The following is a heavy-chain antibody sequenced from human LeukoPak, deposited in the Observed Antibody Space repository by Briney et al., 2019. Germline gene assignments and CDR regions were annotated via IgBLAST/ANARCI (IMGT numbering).Heavy chain of an antibody. V-gene: IGHV4-59*01. CDR1: GGSISSYY. D-gene: IGHD6-6*01. Sequence: SETLSLTCTVSGGSISSYYWSWIRQPPGKGLEWIGYIYYSGSTNYNPSLKSRVTISVDTSKNQFSLKLSSVTAADTAVHYCARERAARLLDYWGQGTLVTVSS. J-gene: IGHJ4*02. CDR2: IYYSGST. CDR3: ARERAARLLDY.